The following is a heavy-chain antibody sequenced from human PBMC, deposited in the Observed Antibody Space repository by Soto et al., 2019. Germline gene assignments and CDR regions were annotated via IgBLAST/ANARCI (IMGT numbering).Heavy chain of an antibody. CDR1: GGSSSGWY. CDR3: ARVPGP. V-gene: IGHV4-59*12. CDR2: IYNIGST. J-gene: IGHJ5*02. Sequence: CITCTVSGGSSSGWYWSWLRQPPGKGLEWIGYIYNIGSTNYNPSLRSRVTMSMDTSQEQFSLKLSSVTAADTAVYYCARVPGPWGQGTLVTVSS.